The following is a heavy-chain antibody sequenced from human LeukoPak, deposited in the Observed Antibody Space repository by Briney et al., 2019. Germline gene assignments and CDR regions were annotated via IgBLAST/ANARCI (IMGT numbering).Heavy chain of an antibody. CDR1: RGSISGSRFY. CDR3: AGDGASINWFFY. Sequence: RSGTLSLSRTVSRGSISGSRFYWGWICPSPGKGLEWIGSRSSSVTTNYTPSLKKRVTISLDTTNNPFSLRLTSLTAADTAVYYSAGDGASINWFFYWGQGTLVTVSS. V-gene: IGHV4-39*07. CDR2: RSSSVTT. D-gene: IGHD1-1*01. J-gene: IGHJ4*02.